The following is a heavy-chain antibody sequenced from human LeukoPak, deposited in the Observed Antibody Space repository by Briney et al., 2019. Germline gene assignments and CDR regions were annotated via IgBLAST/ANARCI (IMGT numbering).Heavy chain of an antibody. J-gene: IGHJ4*02. CDR1: GYTFTGYY. CDR2: INPNSGGT. CDR3: ATVTTFGGVIVLFDY. V-gene: IGHV1-2*02. D-gene: IGHD3-16*02. Sequence: GASVKVSCKASGYTFTGYYIHWVRQAPGQGLEWMGWINPNSGGTNYAQKFQGRVTMTRDTSISTAYMELSRLRSDDTAVYYCATVTTFGGVIVLFDYWGQGTLVTVSS.